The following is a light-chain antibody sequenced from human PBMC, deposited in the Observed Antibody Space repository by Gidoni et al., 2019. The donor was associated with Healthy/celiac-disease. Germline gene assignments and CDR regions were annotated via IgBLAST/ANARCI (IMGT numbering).Light chain of an antibody. J-gene: IGKJ4*01. CDR1: QDISNY. Sequence: DIQMTQSPSSLCASVGDRVTITCQASQDISNYLNWYQQKPGKAPKLLIYDASNLETGVPSRFSGSGSGTDFTFTISRLQPEDIATYYCQQYDNLPPLTFGGGTKVEIK. CDR3: QQYDNLPPLT. V-gene: IGKV1-33*01. CDR2: DAS.